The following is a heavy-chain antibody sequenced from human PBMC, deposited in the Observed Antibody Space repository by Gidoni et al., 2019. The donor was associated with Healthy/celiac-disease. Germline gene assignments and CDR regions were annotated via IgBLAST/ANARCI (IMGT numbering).Heavy chain of an antibody. CDR1: GFTFRSYG. D-gene: IGHD3-3*01. V-gene: IGHV3-30*18. J-gene: IGHJ3*02. CDR2: ISYDGSNK. CDR3: AKWGYYDFWSGYYSSHAFDI. Sequence: QVQLAESGGAVVQPGRSPRPSCAASGFTFRSYGMLWVRQAQGKGLEWVAVISYDGSNKYYTDSVKSRFTISRDNSKNTQYLQMNSLRAEDTAVYYCAKWGYYDFWSGYYSSHAFDIWSQGTMVTASS.